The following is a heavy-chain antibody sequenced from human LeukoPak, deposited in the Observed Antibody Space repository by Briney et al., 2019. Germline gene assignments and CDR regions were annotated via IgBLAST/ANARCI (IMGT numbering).Heavy chain of an antibody. D-gene: IGHD3-3*01. J-gene: IGHJ4*02. CDR2: ISSSGSTI. CDR3: ARDSVTYYDFWSGYGENYFDY. V-gene: IGHV3-11*04. Sequence: AGGSLRLSCAASGFIFSDYYMSWIRQAPGKGLEWVSYISSSGSTIYYADSVKGRFTISRENAKNSLYLQMNSLRAEDTAVYYCARDSVTYYDFWSGYGENYFDYWGQGTLVTVSS. CDR1: GFIFSDYY.